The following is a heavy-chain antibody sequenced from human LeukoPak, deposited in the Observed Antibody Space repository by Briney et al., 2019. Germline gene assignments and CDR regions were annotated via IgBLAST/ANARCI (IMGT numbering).Heavy chain of an antibody. D-gene: IGHD6-13*01. V-gene: IGHV3-48*01. Sequence: GGSLRLSCAASGFTFSSYSMNWVRQAPGKGLEWVSHISISSSTIYYADSVKGRFTISRDNAKNSLYLQMNSLRAEDTAVYYCARRVEAAGGRQFDYWGQGTLVTVSS. CDR1: GFTFSSYS. CDR3: ARRVEAAGGRQFDY. CDR2: ISISSSTI. J-gene: IGHJ4*02.